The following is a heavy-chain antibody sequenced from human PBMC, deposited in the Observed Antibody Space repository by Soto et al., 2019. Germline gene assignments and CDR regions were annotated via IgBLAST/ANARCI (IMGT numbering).Heavy chain of an antibody. CDR2: ISSSGSTI. J-gene: IGHJ5*02. CDR3: ARAPLQIPWRNWFDP. V-gene: IGHV3-48*03. CDR1: GFTFSSYE. D-gene: IGHD3-3*01. Sequence: PGGSLRLSCAASGFTFSSYEMNWVRQAPGKGLEWVSYISSSGSTIYYADSVKGRFTISRDNAKNSLYLQMNSLRAEDTAVYYCARAPLQIPWRNWFDPWGQGTLVTVSS.